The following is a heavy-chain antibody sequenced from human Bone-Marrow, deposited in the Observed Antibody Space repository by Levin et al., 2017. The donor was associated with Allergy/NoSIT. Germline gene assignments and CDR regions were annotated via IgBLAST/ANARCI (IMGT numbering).Heavy chain of an antibody. CDR3: ARGAVSGIITNWFDP. CDR2: MSDDGRYK. V-gene: IGHV3-30*03. D-gene: IGHD6-19*01. Sequence: GESLKISCEASNFTFTNAWMNWVRQVPGKGLEWVAVMSDDGRYKNYTDSVKGRFTISRDNSKNTLDLQMNSLRVEDTALYFCARGAVSGIITNWFDPWGQGTLVTVSS. CDR1: NFTFTNAW. J-gene: IGHJ5*02.